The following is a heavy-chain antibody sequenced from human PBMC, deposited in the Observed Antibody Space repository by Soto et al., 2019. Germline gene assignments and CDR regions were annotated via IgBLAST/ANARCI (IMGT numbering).Heavy chain of an antibody. J-gene: IGHJ4*02. CDR3: ARGGKYYYDRSGYYTYDY. CDR1: GYTFTSYG. V-gene: IGHV1-18*01. Sequence: ASVKVSCEAPGYTFTSYGISWVRQAPGQGLEWMGWISAYNGNTNYAQKLQGRVTMTTDTSTSTAYMELRSLRSDDTAVYYCARGGKYYYDRSGYYTYDYWGQGTLVTVSS. D-gene: IGHD3-22*01. CDR2: ISAYNGNT.